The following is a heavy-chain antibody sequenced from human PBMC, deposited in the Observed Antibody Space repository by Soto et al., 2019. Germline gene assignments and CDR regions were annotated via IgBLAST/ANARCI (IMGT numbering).Heavy chain of an antibody. CDR1: GFTFRSYS. CDR3: AREGDDYGDYKRAFDI. J-gene: IGHJ3*02. V-gene: IGHV3-21*01. D-gene: IGHD4-17*01. Sequence: GGSLRLSCEASGFTFRSYSMNWVRQAPGKGLEWVSSISTTSTYIYYGDSVKGRFTISRDNAKNSLFLQMTSLRAEVTAIYYCAREGDDYGDYKRAFDIWGQGTTVTVSS. CDR2: ISTTSTYI.